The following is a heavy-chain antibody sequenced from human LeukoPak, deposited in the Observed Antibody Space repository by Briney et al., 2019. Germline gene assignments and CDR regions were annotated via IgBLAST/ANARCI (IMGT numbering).Heavy chain of an antibody. CDR3: AKDLGYCSSTSRYKPFDY. J-gene: IGHJ4*02. CDR2: IRYDGSNK. D-gene: IGHD2-2*02. Sequence: GGSLRLSCAASGFTFSGYGMHWVRQTPGKGLEWVAFIRYDGSNKDYTDSVKGRFTISGDNSKNTLYLQMNSLRTEDTAVYYCAKDLGYCSSTSRYKPFDYWGQGTLVTVSS. CDR1: GFTFSGYG. V-gene: IGHV3-30*02.